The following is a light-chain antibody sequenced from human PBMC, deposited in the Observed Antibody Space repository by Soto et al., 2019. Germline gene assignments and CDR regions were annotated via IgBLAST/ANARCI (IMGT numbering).Light chain of an antibody. J-gene: IGKJ2*03. CDR3: QQSASTPHS. V-gene: IGKV1-39*01. CDR1: QTINNY. Sequence: DIQMTQSPSSLSASLGDRVTITCRASQTINNYLHWYQQRPGEAPKLLIYSASNLQTGVPPRFSGSGSGTHFTLTISSLHPEDFATYYCQQSASTPHSFGQGTIVEI. CDR2: SAS.